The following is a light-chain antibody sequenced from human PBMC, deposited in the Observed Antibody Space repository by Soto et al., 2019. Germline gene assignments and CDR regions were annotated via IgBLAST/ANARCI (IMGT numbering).Light chain of an antibody. Sequence: IQMTQSPSSLSASVGDRVTITCRASQYITRYLNWYQQKSGRGPKLLISSTSSLQSGVPSRFAGSGSGTDFTLTISSLQPEDFATYYCQQSDAIPLTFGQGTRVEIK. CDR3: QQSDAIPLT. CDR1: QYITRY. J-gene: IGKJ1*01. CDR2: STS. V-gene: IGKV1-39*01.